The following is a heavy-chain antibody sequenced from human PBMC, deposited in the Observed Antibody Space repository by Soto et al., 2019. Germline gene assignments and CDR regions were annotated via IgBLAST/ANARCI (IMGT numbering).Heavy chain of an antibody. D-gene: IGHD1-26*01. CDR3: ARDWERYFDY. J-gene: IGHJ4*02. Sequence: QVQLVESGGGVVQPGTSLRLSCEVSGITFRNYGMHWVRQAPGKGLEWVAIIWYDGSNRYYADSVKGRFTISRDNSKNTRYLQMDSLRADDTAVYYCARDWERYFDYWGQGTLVTVSS. CDR2: IWYDGSNR. V-gene: IGHV3-33*01. CDR1: GITFRNYG.